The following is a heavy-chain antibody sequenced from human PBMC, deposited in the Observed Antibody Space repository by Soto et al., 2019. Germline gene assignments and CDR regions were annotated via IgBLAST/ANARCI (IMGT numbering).Heavy chain of an antibody. V-gene: IGHV4-59*01. CDR1: GGSISSYY. CDR3: ARGRRWLHNYYGMYV. CDR2: IYYSGST. D-gene: IGHD5-12*01. J-gene: IGHJ6*02. Sequence: SETLSLTCTVSGGSISSYYWSWIRQPPGRGLEWIGYIYYSGSTNYNPSLKSRVTISVDTSKNQFSLKLSSVTAADTAVYYCARGRRWLHNYYGMYVWGQGTTVTVSS.